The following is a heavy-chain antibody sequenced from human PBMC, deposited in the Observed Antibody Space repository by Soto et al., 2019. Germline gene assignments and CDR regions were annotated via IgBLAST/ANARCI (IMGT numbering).Heavy chain of an antibody. Sequence: EAQLMQSGGGLVQPGGSLRLSCAASGFTFSSYWMHWVRQAPGKGLVWVSRIHSDGSRTNYADSVNGRFSISRDNAKNTLYLQMNSLRVEDTAIYDCARVDDTGGKNGFDPWGQGTLVTVSS. CDR3: ARVDDTGGKNGFDP. CDR1: GFTFSSYW. CDR2: IHSDGSRT. V-gene: IGHV3-74*01. J-gene: IGHJ5*02. D-gene: IGHD2-8*02.